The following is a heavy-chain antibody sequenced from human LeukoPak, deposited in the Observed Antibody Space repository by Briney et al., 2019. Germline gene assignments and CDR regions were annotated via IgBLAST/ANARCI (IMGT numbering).Heavy chain of an antibody. Sequence: GASVKVSCKASGYTFTSYGISWVRQAPGQGLEWMGWISAYNGNTNYAQKLQGRVTMTTDTSTSTAYMELRSLRSDDTAVYYCARDSRPRRYQLLREGAYFDYWGQGTLVTVSS. D-gene: IGHD2-2*01. CDR2: ISAYNGNT. V-gene: IGHV1-18*01. J-gene: IGHJ4*02. CDR1: GYTFTSYG. CDR3: ARDSRPRRYQLLREGAYFDY.